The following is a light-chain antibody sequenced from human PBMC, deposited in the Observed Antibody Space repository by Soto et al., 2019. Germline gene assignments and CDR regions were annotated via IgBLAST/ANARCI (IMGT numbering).Light chain of an antibody. CDR3: QQYGSSPLT. CDR1: QSFTPNHLGVTRHY. Sequence: EIVLTQSPGTLSLSPGERATLYCRASQSFTPNHLGVTRHYLAWYQQKPGQAPRLLMYGASSRATGIPDRFSGSGSGTDFTLTISRLEPEDFAVYYCQQYGSSPLTFGGGTRVEVK. J-gene: IGKJ4*01. CDR2: GAS. V-gene: IGKV3-20*01.